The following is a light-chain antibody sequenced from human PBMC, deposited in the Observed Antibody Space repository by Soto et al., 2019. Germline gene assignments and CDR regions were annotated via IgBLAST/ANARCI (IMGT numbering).Light chain of an antibody. V-gene: IGKV3-20*01. CDR2: GAS. CDR1: QTVSSRY. Sequence: EIALTQSPGTLSLSPGERATLSCRASQTVSSRYLAWYQQKPGQAPRLLMYGASNRATGIPDRFSGSGYGTDFTLTISRLEPEDLAVYFCQQYGRSPPFTFGQGTKVDI. J-gene: IGKJ2*01. CDR3: QQYGRSPPFT.